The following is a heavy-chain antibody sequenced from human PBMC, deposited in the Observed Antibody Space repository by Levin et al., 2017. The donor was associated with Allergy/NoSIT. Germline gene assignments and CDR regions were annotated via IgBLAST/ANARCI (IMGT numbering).Heavy chain of an antibody. CDR2: IKQDGSEK. V-gene: IGHV3-7*01. Sequence: GESLKISCAASGFTFSSYWMSWVRQAPGKGLEWVANIKQDGSEKYYVDSVKGRFTISRDNAKNSLYLQMNSLRAEDTAVYYCARGWTRELDYWGQGTLVTVSS. D-gene: IGHD1-1*01. CDR3: ARGWTRELDY. J-gene: IGHJ4*02. CDR1: GFTFSSYW.